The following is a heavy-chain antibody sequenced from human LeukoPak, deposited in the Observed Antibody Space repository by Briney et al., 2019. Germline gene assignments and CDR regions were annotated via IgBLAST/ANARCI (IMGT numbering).Heavy chain of an antibody. J-gene: IGHJ6*03. V-gene: IGHV1-2*02. D-gene: IGHD3-22*01. CDR2: INPNSGGT. CDR3: ARYSLYYDSSGYYMDV. Sequence: ASVKVSCKASGYTFTGYYMHWVRQAPGQGLEWMGWINPNSGGTNYAQKFQGRVTMTRDTSISTAYMELSRLRSDDMAVYYCARYSLYYDSSGYYMDVWGKGTTVTISS. CDR1: GYTFTGYY.